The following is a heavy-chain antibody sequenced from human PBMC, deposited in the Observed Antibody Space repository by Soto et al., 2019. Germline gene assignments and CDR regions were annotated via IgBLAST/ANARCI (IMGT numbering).Heavy chain of an antibody. CDR3: AGHPVGGAGAFDI. J-gene: IGHJ3*02. V-gene: IGHV5-51*01. Sequence: GESLKSSGKGSGYSFTSYCIGWVLQMPGKGLEWMGIIYPGDSDTRYSPSFQGQVTISADESISTAYLQWSSLKASDTAMYYCAGHPVGGAGAFDIWGQGTMVTVSS. CDR1: GYSFTSYC. D-gene: IGHD3-16*01. CDR2: IYPGDSDT.